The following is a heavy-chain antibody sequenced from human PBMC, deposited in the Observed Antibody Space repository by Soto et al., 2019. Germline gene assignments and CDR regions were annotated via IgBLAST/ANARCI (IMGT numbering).Heavy chain of an antibody. D-gene: IGHD6-19*01. CDR3: AKDKSGGYSRGLFHYSYGMDV. CDR1: EFTFSTYA. J-gene: IGHJ6*02. CDR2: ISGSGGAT. V-gene: IGHV3-23*01. Sequence: EVQLLESGGGLVQPGGSLTLSCAASEFTFSTYAMTWVRLVPGKGLEWVAGISGSGGATYYTDSVKGRFTISRDNARNTLYLQMTSLRAEDTGSYYCAKDKSGGYSRGLFHYSYGMDVWGQGTTVTVSS.